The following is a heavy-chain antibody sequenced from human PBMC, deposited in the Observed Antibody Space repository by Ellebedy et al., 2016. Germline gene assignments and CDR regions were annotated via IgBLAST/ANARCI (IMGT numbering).Heavy chain of an antibody. Sequence: GGSLRLSXAASGFTFSSYAMSWVRQAPGKGLEWVSGISGSGGSTYYADSVKGRFTISRDNSKNTLYLQMNSLRAEDTAVYYCATLRGNYYDKSGYYPFDSWGQGTLVTVSS. CDR1: GFTFSSYA. CDR3: ATLRGNYYDKSGYYPFDS. D-gene: IGHD3-22*01. V-gene: IGHV3-23*01. J-gene: IGHJ4*02. CDR2: ISGSGGST.